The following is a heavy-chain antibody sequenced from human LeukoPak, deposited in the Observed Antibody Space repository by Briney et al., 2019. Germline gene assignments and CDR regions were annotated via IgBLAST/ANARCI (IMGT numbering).Heavy chain of an antibody. D-gene: IGHD3-10*01. J-gene: IGHJ4*02. Sequence: GGSLRLSCAASGFTFSSYAMSWVRQAPGKGLEWVSAISGSGGNTYYADSMKGRFTIARDNSKNALYLQMNSLRAEDTAVYYCANPIPRVRGVQVSFDYWGQGALVTVCS. CDR2: ISGSGGNT. CDR3: ANPIPRVRGVQVSFDY. V-gene: IGHV3-23*01. CDR1: GFTFSSYA.